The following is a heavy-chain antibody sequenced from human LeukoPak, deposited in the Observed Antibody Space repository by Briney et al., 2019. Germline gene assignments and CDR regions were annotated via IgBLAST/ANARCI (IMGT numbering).Heavy chain of an antibody. CDR2: INTDGSST. CDR1: GFTFSSYW. CDR3: ASQHYYYDSSGYRPPTLHYFDY. Sequence: PGGSLRLSCAASGFTFSSYWMHWVRQAPGKGLVWVSRINTDGSSTSYADSVKGRFTISRDNAKNTLYLQMNSLRAEDTAVYYCASQHYYYDSSGYRPPTLHYFDYWGQGTLVTVSS. V-gene: IGHV3-74*01. J-gene: IGHJ4*02. D-gene: IGHD3-22*01.